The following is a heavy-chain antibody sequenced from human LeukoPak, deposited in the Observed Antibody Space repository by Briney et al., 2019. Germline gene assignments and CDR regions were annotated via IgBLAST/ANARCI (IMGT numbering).Heavy chain of an antibody. CDR2: ISGSGGST. V-gene: IGHV3-23*01. D-gene: IGHD4-17*01. CDR3: ARGPDYGDGPSNYYYYYYMDV. CDR1: GFTFTSYG. Sequence: GRSLRLSCAASGFTFTSYGMSWVRQAPGKGLEWVSAISGSGGSTYYADSVKGRFTISRDNSKNTLYLQMNSLRAEDTAVYYCARGPDYGDGPSNYYYYYYMDVWGKGTTVTVSS. J-gene: IGHJ6*03.